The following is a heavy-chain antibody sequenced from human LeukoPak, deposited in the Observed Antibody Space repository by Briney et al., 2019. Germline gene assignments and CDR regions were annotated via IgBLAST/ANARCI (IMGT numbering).Heavy chain of an antibody. J-gene: IGHJ4*02. D-gene: IGHD2-2*01. CDR1: GLIFSSYS. Sequence: GGSLRLSCAASGLIFSSYSMNWVRQAPGKGLEWVPSISSSSSYIYYADSVKGRFTISRDNAKNSLYLQMNSLRAEDTAVYYCARGAPYCSSTSCYDYWGQGTLVTVSS. CDR3: ARGAPYCSSTSCYDY. V-gene: IGHV3-21*01. CDR2: ISSSSSYI.